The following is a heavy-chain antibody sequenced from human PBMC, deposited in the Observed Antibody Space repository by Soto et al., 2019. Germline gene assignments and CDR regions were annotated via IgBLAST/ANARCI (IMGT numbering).Heavy chain of an antibody. CDR3: AGVYYGGDSVNNF. Sequence: GGSLRLSCVASGFTFSDYAMAWVRQAPGRGLEWVAATSYDGNNRYYADSVKGRFIISRDNSKNTLDLEMETPRPEDTAVYYWAGVYYGGDSVNNFWGQGTPVTVSS. CDR2: TSYDGNNR. J-gene: IGHJ4*02. V-gene: IGHV3-30-3*01. D-gene: IGHD2-21*02. CDR1: GFTFSDYA.